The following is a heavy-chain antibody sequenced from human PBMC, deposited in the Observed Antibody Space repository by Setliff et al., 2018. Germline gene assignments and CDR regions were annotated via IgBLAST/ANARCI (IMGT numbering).Heavy chain of an antibody. J-gene: IGHJ6*03. CDR1: GYTFRSYA. D-gene: IGHD5-18*01. V-gene: IGHV7-4-1*02. Sequence: ASVKVSCKASGYTFRSYAMNWVRQAPGQGLEWMGWINTNTGNPTYAQGFTGRFVFSLDTSVSTTYLQISSLKAEDTAVYYCAREGVDTRSSTDYRYYMDVWGKGTTVTVSS. CDR3: AREGVDTRSSTDYRYYMDV. CDR2: INTNTGNP.